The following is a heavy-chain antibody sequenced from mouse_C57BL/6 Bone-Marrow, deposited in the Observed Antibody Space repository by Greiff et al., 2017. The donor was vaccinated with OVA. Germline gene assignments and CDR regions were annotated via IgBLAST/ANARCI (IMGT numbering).Heavy chain of an antibody. CDR1: GYTFTSYW. Sequence: QVQLQQPGAELVKPGASVKMSCKASGYTFTSYWITWVKQRPGQGLEWIGDIYPGSGRTNYNEKFKSKATLTVDTSSSTAYMQLSSLISEDSAVYYCARAGITTVEGDFAMDYWGQGTSATVSS. J-gene: IGHJ4*01. CDR2: IYPGSGRT. D-gene: IGHD1-1*01. CDR3: ARAGITTVEGDFAMDY. V-gene: IGHV1-55*01.